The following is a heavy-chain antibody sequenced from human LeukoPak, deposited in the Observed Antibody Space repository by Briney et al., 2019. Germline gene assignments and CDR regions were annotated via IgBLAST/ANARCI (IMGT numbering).Heavy chain of an antibody. D-gene: IGHD3-3*01. CDR2: INHSGST. CDR3: ARLSYPYYFDY. CDR1: GGSFSGYY. J-gene: IGHJ4*02. V-gene: IGHV4-34*01. Sequence: SETLSLTCAVYGGSFSGYYWSWIRQPPGKGLEWIGEINHSGSTNYNPSLKSRVTISVDTSKNQFSLKLSSVTAADTAVYYCARLSYPYYFDYWGQGTLVTVSS.